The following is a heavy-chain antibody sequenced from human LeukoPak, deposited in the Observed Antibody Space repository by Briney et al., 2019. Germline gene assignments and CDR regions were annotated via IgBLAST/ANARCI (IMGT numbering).Heavy chain of an antibody. CDR1: GFTFSNYW. V-gene: IGHV3-7*01. J-gene: IGHJ4*02. Sequence: GSLRLSCAASGFTFSNYWMTWVRQAPGKGLEWVANIKQDGSQIYYVDSVKGRFTISRDNAKSSLYLQMNSLTAEDTAVYYCARGGGLADYWGQGTLVTVSS. D-gene: IGHD6-19*01. CDR3: ARGGGLADY. CDR2: IKQDGSQI.